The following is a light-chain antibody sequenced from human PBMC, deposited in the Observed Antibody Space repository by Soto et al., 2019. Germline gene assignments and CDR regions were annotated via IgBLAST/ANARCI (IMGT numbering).Light chain of an antibody. CDR3: SSYTSSSTGVV. V-gene: IGLV2-14*01. J-gene: IGLJ2*01. CDR1: GSDVGGYNY. Sequence: QSALTQPASVSGSPGQSITISCTGTGSDVGGYNYVSWYQQHPGKAPKLMIYEVSNRPSGVSNRFSGSKSGNTASLTISGLQAEDEADYYCSSYTSSSTGVVFGGGTKLTVL. CDR2: EVS.